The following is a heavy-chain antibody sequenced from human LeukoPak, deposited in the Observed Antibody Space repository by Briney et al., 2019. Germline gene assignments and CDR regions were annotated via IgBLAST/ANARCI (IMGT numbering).Heavy chain of an antibody. J-gene: IGHJ6*03. V-gene: IGHV3-23*01. CDR3: AKAPHGGYSSSWYELTYYYYYMDV. D-gene: IGHD6-13*01. CDR1: GFTFSSYA. Sequence: GGSLRLSCAASGFTFSSYAMSWGRQAPGKGLEWVSAISGSGGSTYYADSVKGRFTISRDNSKNTLYLQMNSLRAEDTAVYYCAKAPHGGYSSSWYELTYYYYYMDVWGKGTTVTVSS. CDR2: ISGSGGST.